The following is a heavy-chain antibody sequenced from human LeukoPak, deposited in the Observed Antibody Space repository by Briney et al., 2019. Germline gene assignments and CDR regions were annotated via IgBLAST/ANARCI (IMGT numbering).Heavy chain of an antibody. Sequence: PGGSLRLSCAASGFTVTSNYMSWVRQAPGKGLDWVSVIFGVGGTYYADSVKGRFTTSRDNSKNTVYPQMNSLRAEDTAVYYCAMIVGSTRPFDYWGQGTLVTVSS. J-gene: IGHJ4*02. CDR1: GFTVTSNY. V-gene: IGHV3-53*01. CDR2: IFGVGGT. D-gene: IGHD1-26*01. CDR3: AMIVGSTRPFDY.